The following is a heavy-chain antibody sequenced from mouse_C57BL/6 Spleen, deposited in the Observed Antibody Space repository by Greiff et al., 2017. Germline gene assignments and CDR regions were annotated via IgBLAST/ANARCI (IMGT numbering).Heavy chain of an antibody. V-gene: IGHV1-80*01. CDR1: GYAFTSYW. J-gene: IGHJ4*01. CDR3: EIAYDYGYAMDY. CDR2: IYPGDGDT. Sequence: QVQLQQSGAELVKPGASVKISCKASGYAFTSYWMHWVKQRPGKGLEWIGQIYPGDGDTNYNGKFKGKATLTADKSSSTAYMQLSSLTSEYSAVYFCEIAYDYGYAMDYWGQGTSVTVSS. D-gene: IGHD2-4*01.